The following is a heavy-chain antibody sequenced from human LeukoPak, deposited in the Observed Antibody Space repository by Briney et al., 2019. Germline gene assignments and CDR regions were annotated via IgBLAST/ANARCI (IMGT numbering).Heavy chain of an antibody. V-gene: IGHV4-59*01. CDR3: ARTGVGSGSPFYHYMDV. CDR2: IYYSGST. CDR1: GGSISSYY. D-gene: IGHD3-10*01. Sequence: PSETLSLTCTVSGGSISSYYWSWIRQPPGKGLEWIGYIYYSGSTNYNPSLKSRVTISVDTSKNQFSLKLSSVTAADTAVYYCARTGVGSGSPFYHYMDVWGKGTTVTVSS. J-gene: IGHJ6*03.